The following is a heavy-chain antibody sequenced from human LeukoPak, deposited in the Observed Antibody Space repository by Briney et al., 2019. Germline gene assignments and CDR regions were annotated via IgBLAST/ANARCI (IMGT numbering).Heavy chain of an antibody. J-gene: IGHJ4*02. CDR2: IYWSSSGT. Sequence: GGSLRLSCVVSGFNSEDHAMHWVRQAPGKGLEWVSGIYWSSSGTGYADSVKGRFTVSRDNAKNTLHLQVNNLRAEDTAVYYCARGPNSNWSGLDFWGQGTLLTVSS. CDR3: ARGPNSNWSGLDF. CDR1: GFNSEDHA. D-gene: IGHD6-6*01. V-gene: IGHV3-9*02.